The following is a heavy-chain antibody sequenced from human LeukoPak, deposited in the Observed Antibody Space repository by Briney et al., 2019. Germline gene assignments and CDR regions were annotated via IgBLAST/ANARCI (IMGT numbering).Heavy chain of an antibody. CDR1: GYTFTSYY. D-gene: IGHD6-13*01. J-gene: IGHJ6*02. CDR3: ARGYSSSWFSGDYYGMDV. Sequence: ASVKVSCKASGYTFTSYYMHWVRQAPGQGLEWMGIINPSGGSTSYAQKFLGRVTMTRDTSTSTVYMELSSLRSEDTAVYYCARGYSSSWFSGDYYGMDVWGQGTTVTVSS. CDR2: INPSGGST. V-gene: IGHV1-46*01.